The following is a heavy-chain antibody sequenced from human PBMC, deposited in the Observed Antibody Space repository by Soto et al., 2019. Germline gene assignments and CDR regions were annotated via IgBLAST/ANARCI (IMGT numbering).Heavy chain of an antibody. J-gene: IGHJ4*02. Sequence: SVKVSCKASGGTFSGYAISWVRQAPGQGLEWMGGIIPIFGTANYAQKFQGRVTITADESTSTAYMELSSLRSEDTAVYYCARDNDRGDFWSGYRELDYWGQGTLVTVSS. CDR2: IIPIFGTA. CDR1: GGTFSGYA. CDR3: ARDNDRGDFWSGYRELDY. D-gene: IGHD3-3*01. V-gene: IGHV1-69*13.